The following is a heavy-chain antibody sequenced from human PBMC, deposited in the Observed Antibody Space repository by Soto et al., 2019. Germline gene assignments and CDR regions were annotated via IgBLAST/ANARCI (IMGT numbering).Heavy chain of an antibody. CDR3: ARGWFGGTIFGDDAFDI. J-gene: IGHJ3*02. Sequence: PSETLSLTCTVSGGSISSGGYYWSWIRQHPGKGLEWIGYIYYSGSTYYNPSLKSRVTISVDTSKNQFSLKLSSVTAADTAVYYCARGWFGGTIFGDDAFDIWGQGTMVTVSS. V-gene: IGHV4-31*03. CDR2: IYYSGST. D-gene: IGHD3-3*01. CDR1: GGSISSGGYY.